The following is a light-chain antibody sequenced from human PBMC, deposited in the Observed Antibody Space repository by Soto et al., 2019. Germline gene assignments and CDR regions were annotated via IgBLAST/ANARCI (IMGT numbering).Light chain of an antibody. V-gene: IGKV1-39*01. Sequence: DIQMTQSPRFLSASVGDRVTITCRASQNIRTYLTWYQQKPGKGPPVLIYAASTLQKGVPSRFSGSTSGTDLPLTITGLQPEDSATYYCQQTLSVPRTFGLGTKVETK. CDR2: AAS. CDR1: QNIRTY. CDR3: QQTLSVPRT. J-gene: IGKJ1*01.